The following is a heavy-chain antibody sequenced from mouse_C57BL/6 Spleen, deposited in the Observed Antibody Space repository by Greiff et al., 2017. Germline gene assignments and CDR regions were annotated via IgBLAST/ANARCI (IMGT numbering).Heavy chain of an antibody. J-gene: IGHJ1*03. Sequence: VQLQQSGAELVKPGASVKMSCKASGYTFTSYWITWVKQRPGQGLEWIGDIYPGSGSTNYNEKFKSKATLTVDTSSSTAYMQLSSLTSEDSAVHYCAFYYGSSPFYWYFDVWGTGTTVTVSS. CDR3: AFYYGSSPFYWYFDV. D-gene: IGHD1-1*01. CDR2: IYPGSGST. V-gene: IGHV1-55*01. CDR1: GYTFTSYW.